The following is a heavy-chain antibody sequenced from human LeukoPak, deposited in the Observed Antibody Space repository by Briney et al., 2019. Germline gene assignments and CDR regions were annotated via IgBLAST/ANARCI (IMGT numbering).Heavy chain of an antibody. D-gene: IGHD2-21*02. CDR1: GFTFSSYA. J-gene: IGHJ4*02. CDR2: ISYDGSNK. Sequence: GRSLRLSCAASGFTFSSYAMHWVRQAPGKGLEWVAVISYDGSNKYYADSVKGRFTISRDNSKNTLYLQMSSLRAEDTAVYYCARDRSPIVVVTAISFDYWGQGTLVTVSS. CDR3: ARDRSPIVVVTAISFDY. V-gene: IGHV3-30-3*01.